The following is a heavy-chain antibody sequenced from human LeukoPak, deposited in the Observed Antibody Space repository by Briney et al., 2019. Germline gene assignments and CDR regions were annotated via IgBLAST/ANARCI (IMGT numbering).Heavy chain of an antibody. CDR1: GFTFSSYA. Sequence: PGRSLRLSCAASGFTFSSYAMHWVRQAPGKGLEWVAVISYDGSNKYYVDSVKGRFTISRDNSKNTLYLQMNSLRAEDTAVYYCARDYYDSSGYYYDWFDPWGQGTLVTVSS. CDR2: ISYDGSNK. D-gene: IGHD3-22*01. J-gene: IGHJ5*02. CDR3: ARDYYDSSGYYYDWFDP. V-gene: IGHV3-30*04.